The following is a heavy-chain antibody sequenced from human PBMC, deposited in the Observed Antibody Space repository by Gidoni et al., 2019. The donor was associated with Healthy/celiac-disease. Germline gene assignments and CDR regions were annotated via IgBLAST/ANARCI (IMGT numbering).Heavy chain of an antibody. V-gene: IGHV4-34*01. J-gene: IGHJ4*02. CDR3: AREGVEAVAGHGIDY. D-gene: IGHD6-19*01. Sequence: QVQLQQWGPGLLRPSETLSPPGAVYGGSFSGYYWSWIRQPPGKGREWIGEINHRVSTNYNPSLKSRVTISVDTSKNQFSLKLSSVTAADTAVYYCAREGVEAVAGHGIDYWGQGTLVTVSS. CDR1: GGSFSGYY. CDR2: INHRVST.